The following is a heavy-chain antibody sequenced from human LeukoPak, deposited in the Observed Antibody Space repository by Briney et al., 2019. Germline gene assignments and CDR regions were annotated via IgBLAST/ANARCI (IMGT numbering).Heavy chain of an antibody. J-gene: IGHJ4*02. CDR3: ARDHPYQWLVRPPGVFDY. Sequence: SETLSLTCTVSGGSISSYYWGWIRQPPGKGLEWIGSIYHSGSTYYNPSLKSRVTISVDTSKNQFSLKLSSVTAADTAVYYCARDHPYQWLVRPPGVFDYWGQGTLVTVSS. V-gene: IGHV4-38-2*02. D-gene: IGHD6-19*01. CDR1: GGSISSYY. CDR2: IYHSGST.